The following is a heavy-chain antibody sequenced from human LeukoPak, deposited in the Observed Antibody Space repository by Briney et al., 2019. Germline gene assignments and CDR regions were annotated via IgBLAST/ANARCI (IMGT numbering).Heavy chain of an antibody. J-gene: IGHJ4*02. CDR2: INAGNGNT. CDR1: GYTFTSYA. CDR3: AREYSSGWYVPGDY. V-gene: IGHV1-3*01. D-gene: IGHD6-19*01. Sequence: ASVTVSCKASGYTFTSYAMHWVRLAPGQRLEWMGWINAGNGNTKYSQKFQGRVTITRDTSASTAYMELSSLRSEDTAVYSCAREYSSGWYVPGDYWGQGTLVTVSS.